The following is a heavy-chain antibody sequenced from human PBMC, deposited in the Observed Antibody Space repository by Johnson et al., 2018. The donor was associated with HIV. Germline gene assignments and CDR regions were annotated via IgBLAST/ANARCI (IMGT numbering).Heavy chain of an antibody. D-gene: IGHD3/OR15-3a*01. CDR1: KFSFSGYA. J-gene: IGHJ3*02. V-gene: IGHV3-30*04. CDR2: LSYDGSKK. Sequence: QVQLLESGGGVVQPGTSLRLSCAASKFSFSGYAMHWVRQAPGEGLEWVAVLSYDGSKKFYADSVKGRFTISRDNSKNTLYLQMNSLRAEDTAVYYCAREEDLHAFDIWGQGTMVTVSS. CDR3: AREEDLHAFDI.